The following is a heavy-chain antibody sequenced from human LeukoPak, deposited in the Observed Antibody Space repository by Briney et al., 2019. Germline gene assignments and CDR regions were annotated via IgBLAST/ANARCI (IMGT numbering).Heavy chain of an antibody. Sequence: SQTLSLTCAISGESVSSTGASWNWIRQSPSRGLEWLGRTYYMSQWYYEYALSVKSRIIVAPDTSKNQFSLQLNSVTPEDTAVYYCVRGNYNFDYWGQGSLVTVSS. D-gene: IGHD5-24*01. J-gene: IGHJ4*02. CDR3: VRGNYNFDY. CDR1: GESVSSTGAS. CDR2: TYYMSQWYY. V-gene: IGHV6-1*01.